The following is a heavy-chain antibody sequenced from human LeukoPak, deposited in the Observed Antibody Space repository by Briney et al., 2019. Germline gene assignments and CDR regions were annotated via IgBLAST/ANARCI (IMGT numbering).Heavy chain of an antibody. D-gene: IGHD3-10*01. CDR2: IRNKANGYTT. CDR1: GFTFSPHY. V-gene: IGHV3-72*01. Sequence: GGSLSLSCAASGFTFSPHYMDWLGQSPGTGREWVGVIRNKANGYTTIYAASVKGRFTISRDDSKNSVYLQMDSLKTEDTAVYYCGDLGSAGTDHWGQGTLVTVSS. J-gene: IGHJ4*02. CDR3: GDLGSAGTDH.